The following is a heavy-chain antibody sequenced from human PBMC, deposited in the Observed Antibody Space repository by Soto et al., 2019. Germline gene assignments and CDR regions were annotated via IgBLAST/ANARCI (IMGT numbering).Heavy chain of an antibody. CDR2: IIPIFGTA. CDR1: GGTFSSYA. V-gene: IGHV1-69*13. J-gene: IGHJ6*02. D-gene: IGHD6-13*01. Sequence: ASVKVSCKASGGTFSSYAISWVRQAPGQGLEWMGGIIPIFGTANYAQKFQGRVTITADESTSTAYMELSSLRSEDTAVYYCARDIGAAAAPYYYYYYGMDVWGQGTTVTVSS. CDR3: ARDIGAAAAPYYYYYYGMDV.